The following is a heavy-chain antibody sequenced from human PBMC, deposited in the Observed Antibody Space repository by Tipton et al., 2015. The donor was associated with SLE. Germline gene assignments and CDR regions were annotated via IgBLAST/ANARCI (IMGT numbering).Heavy chain of an antibody. CDR3: VKDGGATRGFFDK. D-gene: IGHD1-26*01. CDR2: ITWDGRSP. CDR1: GFIFDEYT. J-gene: IGHJ4*02. Sequence: SLRLSCAASGFIFDEYTMHWVRQVPGKGLEWVSRITWDGRSPYYTDSVEGRFTISRDNRKSSLYLQMYSLRSEDTAVYYCVKDGGATRGFFDKWGQGTLVTVSS. V-gene: IGHV3-43*01.